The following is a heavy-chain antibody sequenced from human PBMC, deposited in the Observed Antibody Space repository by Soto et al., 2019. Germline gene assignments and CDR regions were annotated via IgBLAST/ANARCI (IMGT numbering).Heavy chain of an antibody. CDR3: ARSMDDYYYYGMDV. D-gene: IGHD3-10*01. CDR1: GFTFSSYS. V-gene: IGHV3-48*01. Sequence: GGSLRLSCAASGFTFSSYSMSWVRQAPGKGLEWVSYISSSSSTIYYADSVKGRFTISRDNAKNSLYLQMNSLRAEDTAVYYCARSMDDYYYYGMDVWGQGTTVTVSS. J-gene: IGHJ6*02. CDR2: ISSSSSTI.